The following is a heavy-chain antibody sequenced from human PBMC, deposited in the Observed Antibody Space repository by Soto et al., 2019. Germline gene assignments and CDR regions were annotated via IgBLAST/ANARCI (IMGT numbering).Heavy chain of an antibody. CDR2: ISANGQGI. J-gene: IGHJ4*02. CDR1: GFTFSTYA. CDR3: AKDRNYPRDQFHY. Sequence: GGSLRLSCAASGFTFSTYALSWVRQAPGKGLEWVSAISANGQGIYYADSVRGRFTISRDNSKNTIFLHMDSLRAEDTAVYYCAKDRNYPRDQFHYWGQGTLVTVS. V-gene: IGHV3-23*01. D-gene: IGHD1-7*01.